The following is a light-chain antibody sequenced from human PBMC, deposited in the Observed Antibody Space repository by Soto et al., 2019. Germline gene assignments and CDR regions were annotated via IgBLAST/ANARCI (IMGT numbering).Light chain of an antibody. CDR3: CSYVGSPYV. CDR2: DVT. J-gene: IGLJ1*01. V-gene: IGLV2-11*01. Sequence: QSALTQPRSVSGSPGQSVTISCTGTSNDVGGYNFVSWYQQHPGKAPKLMIYDVTKRPSGVPDRFSGSKSSNTASLTISGLQAEDEADYYCCSYVGSPYVFGTGTKLTVL. CDR1: SNDVGGYNF.